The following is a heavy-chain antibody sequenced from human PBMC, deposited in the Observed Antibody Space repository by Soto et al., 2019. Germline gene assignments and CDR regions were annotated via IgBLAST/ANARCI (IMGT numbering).Heavy chain of an antibody. V-gene: IGHV1-8*02. CDR2: MSPTSGNT. CDR1: GYTFNSYD. CDR3: SRGEWELRH. D-gene: IGHD1-26*01. J-gene: IGHJ4*02. Sequence: QVQLVQSGAEVKKPGDSVKVSCKASGYTFNSYDINWVRQATGQGPEWMGWMSPTSGNTGYAQKFQGRVTMTRDTSINTAYMELTSLTSEDTAVYYCSRGEWELRHWGKGPLVTVSS.